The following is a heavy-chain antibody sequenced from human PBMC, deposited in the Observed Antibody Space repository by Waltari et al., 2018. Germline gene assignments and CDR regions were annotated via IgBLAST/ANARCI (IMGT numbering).Heavy chain of an antibody. CDR1: GFTFSRLW. D-gene: IGHD6-13*01. CDR2: IKQEGSGK. Sequence: EVQLVESGGGLVQPGGSLRLSCAASGFTFSRLWMTWVRQAPGKGWGWVANIKQEGSGKYYVDSVKGRFTISRDNAKSSLYLQMESLRGDDTAVYYCARGGLDSSWYWRNWGQGTLVTVSS. CDR3: ARGGLDSSWYWRN. J-gene: IGHJ4*02. V-gene: IGHV3-7*04.